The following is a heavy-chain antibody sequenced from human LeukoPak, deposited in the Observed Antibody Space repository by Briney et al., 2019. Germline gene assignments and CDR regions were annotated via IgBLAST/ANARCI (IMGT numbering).Heavy chain of an antibody. Sequence: SETLSLTCAVYGGSFSGYYWSWIRKPPGKGLEWIGEINHSGSTNYNPSLKSRVTISVDTSKNQFSLKLSSVTAADTAVYYCARHRRLLWFGELFRSYYYYYMDVWGKGTTVTISS. J-gene: IGHJ6*03. D-gene: IGHD3-10*01. V-gene: IGHV4-34*01. CDR1: GGSFSGYY. CDR3: ARHRRLLWFGELFRSYYYYYMDV. CDR2: INHSGST.